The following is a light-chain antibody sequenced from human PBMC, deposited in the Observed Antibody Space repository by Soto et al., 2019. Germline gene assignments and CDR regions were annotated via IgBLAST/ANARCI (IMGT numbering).Light chain of an antibody. CDR3: QKYNSAPRT. Sequence: DIQMTQSPSSLSASVGDRVTITCRASQGISNYLAWYQQKPGQVPKLLIYAASTLQSGVPYRFSGSGSGPDFTLTISSLQPEDDAAYYCQKYNSAPRTFGQGTKVDIK. V-gene: IGKV1-27*01. J-gene: IGKJ1*01. CDR1: QGISNY. CDR2: AAS.